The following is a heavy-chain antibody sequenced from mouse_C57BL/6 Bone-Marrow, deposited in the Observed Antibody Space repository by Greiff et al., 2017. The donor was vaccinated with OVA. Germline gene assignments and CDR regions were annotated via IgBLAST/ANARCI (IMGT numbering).Heavy chain of an antibody. CDR1: GYTFTSYW. J-gene: IGHJ2*01. CDR2: IYPSDSET. V-gene: IGHV1-61*01. CDR3: ARRGLYYGSSYDFDY. D-gene: IGHD1-1*01. Sequence: QVQLQQPGAELVRPGSSVKLSCKASGYTFTSYWMDWVKQRPGQGLEWIGNIYPSDSETHYNQKFKDKATLTVDKSSSTAYMQLSSLTSEDSAVYYCARRGLYYGSSYDFDYWGQGTTLTVSS.